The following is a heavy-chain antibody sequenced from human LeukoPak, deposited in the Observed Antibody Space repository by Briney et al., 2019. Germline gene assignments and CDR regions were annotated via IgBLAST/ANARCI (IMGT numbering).Heavy chain of an antibody. J-gene: IGHJ3*02. D-gene: IGHD3-22*01. CDR2: ISGSGGST. CDR3: AKGGAYYYDSSGYFSI. Sequence: GGSLRLSRVASGFTFSSYAMSWVRQAPGKGLEWVSAISGSGGSTYYADSVKGRFTISRDNSKNTLYLQMNSLRAEDTAVYYCAKGGAYYYDSSGYFSIWGQGTMVTVSS. CDR1: GFTFSSYA. V-gene: IGHV3-23*01.